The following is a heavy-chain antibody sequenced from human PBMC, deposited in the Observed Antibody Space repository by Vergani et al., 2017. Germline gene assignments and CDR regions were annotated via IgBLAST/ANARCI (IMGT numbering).Heavy chain of an antibody. CDR1: GGTFSSYT. CDR3: AXTYCGGDCYSNFDY. CDR2: IIPILGIA. V-gene: IGHV1-69*02. J-gene: IGHJ4*02. Sequence: QVQLVHSGAEVKKPGSSVKVSCKASGGTFSSYTISWVRQAPGQGLEWMGRIIPILGIANYAQKFQGRVTITADKSTSTAYMELSSLRSEDTAVYYCAXTYCGGDCYSNFDYWGQGTLVTVSS. D-gene: IGHD2-21*02.